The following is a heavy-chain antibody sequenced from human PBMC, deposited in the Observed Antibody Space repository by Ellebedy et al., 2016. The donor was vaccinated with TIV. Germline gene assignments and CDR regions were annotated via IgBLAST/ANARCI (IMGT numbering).Heavy chain of an antibody. J-gene: IGHJ4*02. V-gene: IGHV7-4-1*02. Sequence: AASVTVSCKASGYTFTSHPLNWVRQAPGRGLEWMGWINPNTGNTESVPGFTGRFVFSLDTSVRTAYLQISSLQAEDTAIYYCARDRYYGGNYRGIDYWGQGTLVTVSS. CDR3: ARDRYYGGNYRGIDY. CDR2: INPNTGNT. D-gene: IGHD4-23*01. CDR1: GYTFTSHP.